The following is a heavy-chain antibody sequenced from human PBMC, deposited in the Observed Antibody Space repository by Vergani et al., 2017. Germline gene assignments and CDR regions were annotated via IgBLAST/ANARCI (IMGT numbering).Heavy chain of an antibody. V-gene: IGHV1-18*01. CDR3: ARSHRPFYDRSGYDRVFDY. Sequence: QVQLVQSGAEVKKPGASVKVSCKASGYTFTSSGISWVRQAPGQGLEWMGWISTYNGITNYAQNLQGRVTMTTDTSTSTAYMALRSLRSDDTAVYYCARSHRPFYDRSGYDRVFDYWGQGTLVTVSS. D-gene: IGHD3-22*01. CDR1: GYTFTSSG. J-gene: IGHJ4*02. CDR2: ISTYNGIT.